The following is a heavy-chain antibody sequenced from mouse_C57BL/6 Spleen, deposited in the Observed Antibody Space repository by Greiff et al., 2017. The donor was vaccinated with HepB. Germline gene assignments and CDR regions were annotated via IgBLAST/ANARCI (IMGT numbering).Heavy chain of an antibody. Sequence: VQLQQSGPELVKPGASVKMSCKASGYTFTDYNMHWVKQSHGKSLEWIGYINPNNGGTSYNQTFKGKATLTVNKSSSTAYMELSSLTSEDSAVYYCAKTYYYGSSYEYFDVWGTGTTVTVSS. CDR1: GYTFTDYN. CDR2: INPNNGGT. V-gene: IGHV1-22*01. CDR3: AKTYYYGSSYEYFDV. J-gene: IGHJ1*03. D-gene: IGHD1-1*01.